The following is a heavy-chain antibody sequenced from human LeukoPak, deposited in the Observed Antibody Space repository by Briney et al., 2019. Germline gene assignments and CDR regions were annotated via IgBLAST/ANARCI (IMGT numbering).Heavy chain of an antibody. J-gene: IGHJ4*02. V-gene: IGHV3-74*01. Sequence: PGGSLRLSCAASGFTFSSYWMHWVRQAPGKGLVWVSRIYSDGSSISYADSVKGRFTISRDNAKNTLYLQMNSLRAEDTAVYYCARVGRRDYWGQGTLVTVSS. D-gene: IGHD1-26*01. CDR2: IYSDGSSI. CDR3: ARVGRRDY. CDR1: GFTFSSYW.